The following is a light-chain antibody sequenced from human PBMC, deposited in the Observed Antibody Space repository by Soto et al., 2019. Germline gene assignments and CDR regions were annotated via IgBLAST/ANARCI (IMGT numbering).Light chain of an antibody. CDR2: DAS. J-gene: IGKJ1*01. Sequence: DIQMTQSPSTLSASVGDRVIITCRASQSISSWLAWYQQKPGKVPNLLIYDASNLESGVPSRFSGSGSGTEFTLTISSLQPDDFATYYCQQYQSSWTFGQGTKVDIK. CDR1: QSISSW. V-gene: IGKV1-5*01. CDR3: QQYQSSWT.